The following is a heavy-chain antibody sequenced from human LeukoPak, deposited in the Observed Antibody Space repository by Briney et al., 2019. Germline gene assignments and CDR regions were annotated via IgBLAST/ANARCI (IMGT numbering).Heavy chain of an antibody. J-gene: IGHJ4*02. CDR2: IIPIFGTA. CDR3: ASKHDYGDYFGY. CDR1: GGTFSSYA. D-gene: IGHD4-17*01. V-gene: IGHV1-69*06. Sequence: SVKVSCKASGGTFSSYAISWVRQVPGQGLEWMGGIIPIFGTANYAQKFQGRVTITADKSTSTAYMELSSLRSEDTAVYYCASKHDYGDYFGYWGQGTLVTVSS.